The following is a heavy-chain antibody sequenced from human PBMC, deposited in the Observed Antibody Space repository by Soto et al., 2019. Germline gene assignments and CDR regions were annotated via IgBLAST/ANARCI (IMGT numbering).Heavy chain of an antibody. CDR2: IGTAGDT. Sequence: GGSLRLSCAASGFTFSSYDMHWVRQATGKGLEWVSAIGTAGDTYYPGSVKGRFTISRENAKNSLYLQMNSLRAGDTAVYYCARGGGTAINYYGMDVWGQGTTVTVSS. D-gene: IGHD5-18*01. CDR3: ARGGGTAINYYGMDV. CDR1: GFTFSSYD. V-gene: IGHV3-13*01. J-gene: IGHJ6*02.